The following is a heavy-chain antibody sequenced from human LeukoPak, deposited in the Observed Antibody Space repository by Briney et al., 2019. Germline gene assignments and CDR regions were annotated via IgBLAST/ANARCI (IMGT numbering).Heavy chain of an antibody. D-gene: IGHD3-3*01. V-gene: IGHV1-2*02. CDR3: ARNDFWSGITDY. CDR1: GYTCTGYY. J-gene: IGHJ4*02. CDR2: INPNSGGT. Sequence: ASVKVSCKASGYTCTGYYMHWVRQATGQGLEWMGWINPNSGGTNYAQKFQGRVTMTRDTAISTAYMELSRLRSDDTAVYYCARNDFWSGITDYWGQGTLVTVSS.